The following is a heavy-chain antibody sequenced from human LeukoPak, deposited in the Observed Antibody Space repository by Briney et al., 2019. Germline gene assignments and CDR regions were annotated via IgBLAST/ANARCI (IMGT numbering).Heavy chain of an antibody. V-gene: IGHV4-4*07. CDR3: ARGRADYVWGSYRRFYYYYYMDV. Sequence: SETLSLTCTVSGGSISSYYWSWIRQPAGKGLEWIGRIYTSGSTNYNPSLKSRVTISVDTSKNQFSLKLSSVTAADTAVYYCARGRADYVWGSYRRFYYYYYMDVWGKGTTVTISS. J-gene: IGHJ6*03. CDR1: GGSISSYY. D-gene: IGHD3-16*02. CDR2: IYTSGST.